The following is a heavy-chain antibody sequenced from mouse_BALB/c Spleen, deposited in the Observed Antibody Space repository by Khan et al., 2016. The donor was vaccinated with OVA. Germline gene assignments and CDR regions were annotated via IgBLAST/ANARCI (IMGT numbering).Heavy chain of an antibody. CDR3: ARENYYGSDPFPY. J-gene: IGHJ3*01. CDR2: INYRGNT. Sequence: EVQLVESGPGLVKPSQSLSLTCTVTGYSITSEYAWNWIRQFPGNKLERMGYINYRGNTRFNPSLKSRTSITRDTSKNQFFLKLNSVTTKDTATYSCARENYYGSDPFPYWGQGTLVTVSA. V-gene: IGHV3-2*02. D-gene: IGHD2-2*01. CDR1: GYSITSEYA.